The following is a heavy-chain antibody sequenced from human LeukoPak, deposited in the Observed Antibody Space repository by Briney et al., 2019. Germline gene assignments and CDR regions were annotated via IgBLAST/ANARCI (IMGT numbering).Heavy chain of an antibody. Sequence: GESLRLSCAASGFTVSVNYMSWVRQAPGKGLEWVSVLYSSGGTNYADSVKGRFTISRDNSENTLDLQMNSLRAEDTAVYYCAAKGNGYSGSYVFAHWGQGTLVTVSS. V-gene: IGHV3-66*01. D-gene: IGHD1-26*01. CDR3: AAKGNGYSGSYVFAH. J-gene: IGHJ4*02. CDR1: GFTVSVNY. CDR2: LYSSGGT.